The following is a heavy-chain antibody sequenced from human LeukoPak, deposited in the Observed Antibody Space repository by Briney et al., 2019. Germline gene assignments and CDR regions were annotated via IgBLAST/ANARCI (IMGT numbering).Heavy chain of an antibody. CDR3: AKKYYYGSGSYIFHFDH. D-gene: IGHD3-10*01. CDR2: ISATGNSA. Sequence: PGGSLRLSCEGSGFTFSNYAMAWVRQAPGKGLEWVSSISATGNSALYTDSVKGRFTISRDDSKSTLSLQMNSLRAEDTALYYCAKKYYYGSGSYIFHFDHWGQGTPVTVSS. CDR1: GFTFSNYA. V-gene: IGHV3-23*01. J-gene: IGHJ4*02.